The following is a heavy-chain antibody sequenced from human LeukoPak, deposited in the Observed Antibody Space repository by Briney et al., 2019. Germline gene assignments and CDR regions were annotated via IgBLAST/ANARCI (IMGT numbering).Heavy chain of an antibody. CDR1: GFTFSSYG. CDR3: AKLTAVAAPFDY. J-gene: IGHJ4*02. V-gene: IGHV3-30*02. D-gene: IGHD6-19*01. Sequence: GGSLRLSCAASGFTFSSYGMHWVRQAPGKGLEWVAFIRYDGSNKYYADSVKGRFTISRDNSKNTLYLQMNSLRAEDTGVYYCAKLTAVAAPFDYWGQGTLVTVSS. CDR2: IRYDGSNK.